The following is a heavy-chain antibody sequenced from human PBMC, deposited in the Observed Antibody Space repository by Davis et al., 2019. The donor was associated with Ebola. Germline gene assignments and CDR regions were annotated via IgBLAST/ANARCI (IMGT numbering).Heavy chain of an antibody. CDR3: ARGGRMNLKNFDY. CDR2: IYYSGST. J-gene: IGHJ4*02. V-gene: IGHV4-59*08. D-gene: IGHD1-7*01. Sequence: SETLSLTCSVSGGSISSYYWTWIRQPPGKGLEWIGYIYYSGSTNYNPSLKSRVTISVDTSKSQFSLKLSSVTAADTAVYYCARGGRMNLKNFDYWGQGTLVTVSS. CDR1: GGSISSYY.